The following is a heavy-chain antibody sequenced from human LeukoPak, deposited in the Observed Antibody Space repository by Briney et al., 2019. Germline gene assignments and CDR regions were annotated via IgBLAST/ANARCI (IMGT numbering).Heavy chain of an antibody. CDR1: GFSVSNNY. CDR3: ARSLQPGYNSLDY. Sequence: GGSLRLSCAASGFSVSNNYMSWVRQAPGKGLEWVSVIYSGGSTFHADSVKGRFTISRDDSKNTLYLQMNSLRAEDTAMYYCARSLQPGYNSLDYWGQGTLVTVSS. D-gene: IGHD5-12*01. J-gene: IGHJ4*02. V-gene: IGHV3-66*01. CDR2: IYSGGST.